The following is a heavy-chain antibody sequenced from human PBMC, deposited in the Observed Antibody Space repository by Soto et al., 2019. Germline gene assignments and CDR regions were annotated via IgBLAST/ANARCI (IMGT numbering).Heavy chain of an antibody. J-gene: IGHJ5*02. D-gene: IGHD6-13*01. CDR2: INHSGST. V-gene: IGHV4-34*01. CDR3: ARARVAAAGSEFWMGFDP. Sequence: SETLSLTCAVYGGSFSGYYWSWIRQPPGKGLEWIGEINHSGSTNYNPSLKSRVTISVDTSKNQFSLKLSSVTAADTAVYYCARARVAAAGSEFWMGFDPWGQGTLVTVSS. CDR1: GGSFSGYY.